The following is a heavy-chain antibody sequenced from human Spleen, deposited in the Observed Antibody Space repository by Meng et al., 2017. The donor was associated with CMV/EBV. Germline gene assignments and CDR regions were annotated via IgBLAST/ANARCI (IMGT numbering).Heavy chain of an antibody. Sequence: GESLKISCAASGFTFDIYSMNWVRQAPGKGLEWVSSISTNSDYTYYADSVKGRFTISSDNVKNSLYLQMNFLRVEDTAVYYCATDQNPHWGQGTLVTVSS. CDR3: ATDQNPH. CDR2: ISTNSDYT. J-gene: IGHJ4*02. CDR1: GFTFDIYS. V-gene: IGHV3-21*01.